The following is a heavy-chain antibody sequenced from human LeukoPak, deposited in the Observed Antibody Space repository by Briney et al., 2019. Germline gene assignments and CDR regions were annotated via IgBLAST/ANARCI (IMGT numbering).Heavy chain of an antibody. CDR2: IYYSGST. CDR3: VRGNYCTNGVCYWSGFDP. D-gene: IGHD2-8*01. V-gene: IGHV4-59*01. CDR1: GGSISSYH. J-gene: IGHJ5*02. Sequence: SETLSLTCTVSGGSISSYHWSWIRQPPGKGLEWIGYIYYSGSTNYNPSLKSRGTISVDTSKKQFSLKLSSVTVADLAVDACVRGNYCTNGVCYWSGFDPWGQGTLVTVSS.